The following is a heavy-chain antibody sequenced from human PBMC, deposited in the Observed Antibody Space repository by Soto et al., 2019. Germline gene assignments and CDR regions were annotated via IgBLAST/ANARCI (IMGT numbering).Heavy chain of an antibody. CDR3: ARAIDYYDSSGSDDAFDI. V-gene: IGHV1-2*04. Sequence: RASVKVSCKASGYTFTGYYMHWVRQAPGQGLEWMGWINPNSGGTNYAQKFQGWVTMTRDTSISTAYMELSRLRPDDTAVYYCARAIDYYDSSGSDDAFDIWGQGTMVTVSS. CDR1: GYTFTGYY. J-gene: IGHJ3*02. CDR2: INPNSGGT. D-gene: IGHD3-22*01.